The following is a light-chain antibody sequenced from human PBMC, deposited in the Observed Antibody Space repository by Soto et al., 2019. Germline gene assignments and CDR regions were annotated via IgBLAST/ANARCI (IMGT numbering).Light chain of an antibody. CDR1: ESINGW. J-gene: IGKJ2*02. CDR3: QQYNSQGT. V-gene: IGKV1-5*01. Sequence: DIQMTQSPTTLSASVGYRVTITCQASESINGWLAWYQKKPGKAPKLLIFVVSSLESGVPSRFSGGGSGTQFTLTISSLQPDDFATYSCQQYNSQGTFGQGTKLEIK. CDR2: VVS.